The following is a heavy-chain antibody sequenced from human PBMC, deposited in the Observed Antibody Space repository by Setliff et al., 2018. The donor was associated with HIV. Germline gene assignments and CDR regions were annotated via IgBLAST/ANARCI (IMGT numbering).Heavy chain of an antibody. D-gene: IGHD3-10*01. J-gene: IGHJ3*02. CDR2: ISYRGRT. CDR1: GGSININAYY. Sequence: PSETLSLTCTVSGGSININAYYWGWIRQPPGKGLEWIGSISYRGRTYYNPSLKSRLSISVDTSKNQLSLKLSSVTAADTAVYYCAISTSGVSGSYPAHAFDIWGQGTMVTVSS. V-gene: IGHV4-39*01. CDR3: AISTSGVSGSYPAHAFDI.